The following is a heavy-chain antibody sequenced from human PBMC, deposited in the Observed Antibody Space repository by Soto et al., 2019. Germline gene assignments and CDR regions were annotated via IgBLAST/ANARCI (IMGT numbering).Heavy chain of an antibody. J-gene: IGHJ6*02. D-gene: IGHD2-21*01. Sequence: ASVKVSCNASRYPFIRYDINWERQATGQGLEWMGWMNPNSGNTGYGQKFQGRITMTRNTSINTAYMKLSSLGSEDTAVYYCARGREFWWNAGPLCFHDLGVWGQGTSFTAS. CDR3: ARGREFWWNAGPLCFHDLGV. V-gene: IGHV1-8*01. CDR2: MNPNSGNT. CDR1: RYPFIRYD.